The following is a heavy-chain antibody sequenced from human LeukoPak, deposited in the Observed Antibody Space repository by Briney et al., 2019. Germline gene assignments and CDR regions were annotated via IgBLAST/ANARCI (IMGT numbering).Heavy chain of an antibody. CDR3: AAVDFFDSVKLDP. J-gene: IGHJ5*02. CDR1: GFTFGSAA. D-gene: IGHD3-22*01. CDR2: VVAGSGNT. Sequence: SVKVSCKASGFTFGSAAIQWVRQARGQRLEWIGLVVAGSGNTDYAQKFQERVTITRDMATSTSYLEVRSLRPEDTAIYYCAAVDFFDSVKLDPWGQGSLVTVSS. V-gene: IGHV1-58*02.